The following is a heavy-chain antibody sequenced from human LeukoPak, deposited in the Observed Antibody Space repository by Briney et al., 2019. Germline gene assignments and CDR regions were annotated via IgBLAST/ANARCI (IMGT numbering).Heavy chain of an antibody. D-gene: IGHD6-13*01. Sequence: SETLSLTCTVSGGSISSGDYYWSWIRQPPGKGLEWIRYIYYSGSTYYNPSLKSRVTISVDTSKNQFSLKLSSVTAADTAVYYCATAGGQQLVQFDYWGQGTLVTVSS. CDR1: GGSISSGDYY. CDR3: ATAGGQQLVQFDY. CDR2: IYYSGST. V-gene: IGHV4-30-4*01. J-gene: IGHJ4*02.